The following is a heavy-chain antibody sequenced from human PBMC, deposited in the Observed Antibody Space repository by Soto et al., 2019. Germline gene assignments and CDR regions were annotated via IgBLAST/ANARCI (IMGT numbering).Heavy chain of an antibody. D-gene: IGHD2-15*01. CDR2: IYTSGST. CDR1: GGSISSYY. J-gene: IGHJ3*02. CDR3: ARAPLYCSGGSCLLLNGAFDI. Sequence: SETLSLTCTVSGGSISSYYWSWIRQPAGKGLEWIGRIYTSGSTNYNPSLKSRVTMSVDTSKNQFSLKLSSVTAADTAVYYCARAPLYCSGGSCLLLNGAFDIWGQGTMV. V-gene: IGHV4-4*07.